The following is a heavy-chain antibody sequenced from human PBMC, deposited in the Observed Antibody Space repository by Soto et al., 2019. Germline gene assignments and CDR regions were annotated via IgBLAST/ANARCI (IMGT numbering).Heavy chain of an antibody. CDR2: ISWNSGSI. J-gene: IGHJ3*02. V-gene: IGHV3-9*01. CDR1: GFTFDDYA. D-gene: IGHD3-22*01. Sequence: SLRLSCAASGFTFDDYAMHWVRQAPGKGLEWVSGISWNSGSIGYADSVKGRFTISRDNAKNSLYLQMNSLRAEDTALYYCAKGYYNYDSSGYYNIWGQGTMSPSPQ. CDR3: AKGYYNYDSSGYYNI.